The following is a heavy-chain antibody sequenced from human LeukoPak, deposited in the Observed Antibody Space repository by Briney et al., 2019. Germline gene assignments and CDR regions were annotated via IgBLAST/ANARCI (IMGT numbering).Heavy chain of an antibody. D-gene: IGHD5-12*01. Sequence: GGSLRLSCAASGFTFSSYSMNWVRQAPGKGLEWVSYISGSSSTIYYADSVKGRFTISRDNAKNSLYLQMNSLRAEDTAVYYCARDDGDSGYDADYFDYWGQGTLVTVSS. V-gene: IGHV3-48*04. CDR1: GFTFSSYS. J-gene: IGHJ4*02. CDR3: ARDDGDSGYDADYFDY. CDR2: ISGSSSTI.